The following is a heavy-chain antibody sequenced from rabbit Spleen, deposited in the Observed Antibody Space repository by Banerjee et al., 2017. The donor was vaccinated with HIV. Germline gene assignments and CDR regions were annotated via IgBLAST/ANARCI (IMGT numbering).Heavy chain of an antibody. CDR3: ARDSGSSFSSYGMDL. CDR1: GFSFSSNYY. Sequence: QSLEESGGDLVKPEGSLTLTCTASGFSFSSNYYMCWVRQAPGKGLECIACIYADSSGSTYYASWAKGRFTISKTSSTTVTLEMTSLTAADTATYFCARDSGSSFSSYGMDLWGPGTLVTVS. CDR2: IYADSSGST. J-gene: IGHJ6*01. V-gene: IGHV1S40*01. D-gene: IGHD8-1*01.